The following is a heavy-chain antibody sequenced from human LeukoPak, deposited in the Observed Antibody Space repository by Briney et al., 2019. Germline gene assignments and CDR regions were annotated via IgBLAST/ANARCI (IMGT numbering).Heavy chain of an antibody. J-gene: IGHJ4*02. D-gene: IGHD6-13*01. Sequence: ASVKVSCKASGYTFTGYYMHWVRQAPGQGLEWMGWINPNSGGTNYAQKFQGRVTMTRDTSISTAYMELSRLGSDDTAVYYCARGSMTLQYSSSWHFDYWGQGTLVTVSS. CDR3: ARGSMTLQYSSSWHFDY. V-gene: IGHV1-2*02. CDR2: INPNSGGT. CDR1: GYTFTGYY.